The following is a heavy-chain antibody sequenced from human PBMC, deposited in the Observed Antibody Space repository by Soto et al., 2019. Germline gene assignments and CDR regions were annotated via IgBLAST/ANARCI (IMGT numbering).Heavy chain of an antibody. V-gene: IGHV3-30*04. J-gene: IGHJ3*02. CDR1: GFTFSSYA. D-gene: IGHD6-19*01. Sequence: GGSLRLSCAASGFTFSSYAMHWVRQAPGKGLEWVAVISYDGSNKYYADSVKGRFTISRDNSKNTLYLQMNSLRAEDTAVYYCARDIAVAGFAFDIWGQGTMVTVSS. CDR3: ARDIAVAGFAFDI. CDR2: ISYDGSNK.